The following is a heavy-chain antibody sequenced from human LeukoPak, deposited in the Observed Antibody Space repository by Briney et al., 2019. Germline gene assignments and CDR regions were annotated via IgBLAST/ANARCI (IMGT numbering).Heavy chain of an antibody. CDR1: GFTVSNNY. CDR2: IYSGGST. J-gene: IGHJ4*02. CDR3: ARATLDN. Sequence: GGSLRLSCAASGFTVSNNYISWVRQAPGKGLEWVSVIYSGGSTKYADSVKARFTISRDNSKNTVYLQMNSLRADDTAVYYCARATLDNWGQGTLATVSS. V-gene: IGHV3-53*01.